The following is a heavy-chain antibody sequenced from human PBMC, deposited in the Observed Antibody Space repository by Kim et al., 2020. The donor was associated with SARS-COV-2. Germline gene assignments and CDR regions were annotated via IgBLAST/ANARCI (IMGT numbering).Heavy chain of an antibody. CDR2: IYYSWST. CDR3: ARRGVVVGGDWFDP. V-gene: IGHV4-59*13. D-gene: IGHD2-15*01. CDR1: GGSISSYY. Sequence: SETLSLTCTVSGGSISSYYWSWIRQPPGKGLEWIGYIYYSWSTNYNPSLKSRVTISVDTSKNQFSLKLSSVTAADTAVYYCARRGVVVGGDWFDPWGQGTLVTVSS. J-gene: IGHJ5*02.